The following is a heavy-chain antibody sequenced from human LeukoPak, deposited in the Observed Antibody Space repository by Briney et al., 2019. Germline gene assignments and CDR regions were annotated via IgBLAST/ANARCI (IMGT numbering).Heavy chain of an antibody. D-gene: IGHD2-2*01. J-gene: IGHJ6*02. CDR2: ISGGGGRT. Sequence: GGSLRLSCAASGFTFTSYAMSWVRQAPGKGLEWVSAISGGGGRTYYADSVKGRFTISRDNSKNTLSLQMNSLRAEDTAVYYCAKGSSASCLSGMDVWGQGTTVTVSS. V-gene: IGHV3-23*01. CDR3: AKGSSASCLSGMDV. CDR1: GFTFTSYA.